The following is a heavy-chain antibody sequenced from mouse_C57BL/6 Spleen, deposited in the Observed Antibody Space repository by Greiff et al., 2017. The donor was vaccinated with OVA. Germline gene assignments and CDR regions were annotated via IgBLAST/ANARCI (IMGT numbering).Heavy chain of an antibody. V-gene: IGHV14-4*01. CDR1: GFNIKDDY. CDR3: TSPYGSTNYFDY. D-gene: IGHD1-1*01. CDR2: IDPENGDT. J-gene: IGHJ2*01. Sequence: EVKLQESGAELVRPGASVKLSCTASGFNIKDDYMHWVKQRPEQGLEWIGWIDPENGDTEYASKFQGKATITADTSSNTAYLQLSSLTSEDTAVYYCTSPYGSTNYFDYWGQGTTLTVSS.